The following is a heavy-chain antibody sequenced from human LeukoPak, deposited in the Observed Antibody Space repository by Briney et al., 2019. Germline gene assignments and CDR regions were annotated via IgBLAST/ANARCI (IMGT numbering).Heavy chain of an antibody. CDR2: IKQDGSEK. CDR1: GLTFNKYW. J-gene: IGHJ4*02. CDR3: ARVKDCSGGSCLNNYFDY. V-gene: IGHV3-7*01. D-gene: IGHD2-15*01. Sequence: GGSLRLSCATSGLTFNKYWMSWVRQAPGKGLEWVANIKQDGSEKYYVDSVKGRFTISRDNSKNTLDLEMNSLRAEDTAVYYCARVKDCSGGSCLNNYFDYWGQGTLVTVSS.